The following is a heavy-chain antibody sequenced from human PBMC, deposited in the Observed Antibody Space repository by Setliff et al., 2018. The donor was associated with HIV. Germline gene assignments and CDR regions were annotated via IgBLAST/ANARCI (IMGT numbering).Heavy chain of an antibody. CDR3: AKDGISGGAYPPYYFDY. D-gene: IGHD2-15*01. CDR2: ISGSGGNT. V-gene: IGHV3-23*01. J-gene: IGHJ4*01. CDR1: GFTFNTYA. Sequence: PGASLKISCAASGFTFNTYAMSWVRQAPGKGLEWVSVISGSGGNTFYADSVKGRFTISRDNSKNTLYLLMNGLRVEDTAVYYCAKDGISGGAYPPYYFDYWGHGTLVTVSS.